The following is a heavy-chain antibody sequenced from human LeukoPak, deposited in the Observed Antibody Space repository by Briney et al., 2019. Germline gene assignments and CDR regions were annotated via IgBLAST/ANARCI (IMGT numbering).Heavy chain of an antibody. D-gene: IGHD6-19*01. CDR1: GYTFTGYY. CDR2: INPNSGGT. J-gene: IGHJ4*02. Sequence: ASVKVSCKASGYTFTGYYMHWVRQAPGQGLEWMGWINPNSGGTNYAQKFQGRVTMTRDTSISTAYMELSSLRSEDTAVYYCARAARGRAVAVAYWGQGTLVTVSS. CDR3: ARAARGRAVAVAY. V-gene: IGHV1-2*02.